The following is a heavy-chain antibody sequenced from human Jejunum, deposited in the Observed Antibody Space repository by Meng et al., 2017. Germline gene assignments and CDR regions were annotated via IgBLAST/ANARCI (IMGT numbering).Heavy chain of an antibody. CDR1: GYRFTSNW. CDR3: ARLYSGSYADHFDY. Sequence: GESLEISCKASGYRFTSNWIGWVRQMPGKGLEWMGIIYPSDSETRYSPSFQGHVTISADKSISTAYLQWSSLKASDTAMYYCARLYSGSYADHFDYWGQGTLVTVSS. D-gene: IGHD1-26*01. J-gene: IGHJ4*02. CDR2: IYPSDSET. V-gene: IGHV5-51*01.